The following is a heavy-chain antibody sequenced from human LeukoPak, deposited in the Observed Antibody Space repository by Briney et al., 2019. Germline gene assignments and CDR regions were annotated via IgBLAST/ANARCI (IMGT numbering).Heavy chain of an antibody. CDR2: ISSSGRTM. D-gene: IGHD6-13*01. V-gene: IGHV3-48*03. CDR1: GFTFSSYE. Sequence: GGSLRLSCAASGFTFSSYEMNWVRQAPGKGLEWVSYISSSGRTMYYADSVKGRFTISRDNAKNSLYLQMNSLRAEDTAVYYCARVRIVAAVSYYMDVWGKGTTVTVSS. CDR3: ARVRIVAAVSYYMDV. J-gene: IGHJ6*03.